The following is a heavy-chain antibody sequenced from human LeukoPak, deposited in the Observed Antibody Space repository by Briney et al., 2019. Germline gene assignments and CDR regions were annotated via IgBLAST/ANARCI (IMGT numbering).Heavy chain of an antibody. V-gene: IGHV4-30-4*01. J-gene: IGHJ6*02. D-gene: IGHD2-2*02. CDR1: GGSICSDDYY. CDR3: ARGTRYCTNTSCYKTAMDV. CDR2: IYYSGST. Sequence: SQTLSLTCTVSGGSICSDDYYWSWIRQPPEKGLEWIGYIYYSGSTHYNASLRSRITISVDTSKNQFSLKLSSVTAADTAVYFCARGTRYCTNTSCYKTAMDVWGQGTTVTVSS.